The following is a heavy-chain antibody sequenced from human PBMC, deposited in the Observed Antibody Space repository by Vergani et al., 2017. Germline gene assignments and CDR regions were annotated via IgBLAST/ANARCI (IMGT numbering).Heavy chain of an antibody. D-gene: IGHD6-19*01. V-gene: IGHV1-18*01. Sequence: QVQLVQSGAEVKKPGASVKASCKASGYTFTSYGISWVRQAPGQGLEWMGWISAYNGNTNYAQKLQGRVTMTTDTSTSTAYMERRSLRSDDTAVYYCARAGRRRTTTRAVAGPDDYWGQGTLVTVSS. CDR2: ISAYNGNT. CDR1: GYTFTSYG. CDR3: ARAGRRRTTTRAVAGPDDY. J-gene: IGHJ4*02.